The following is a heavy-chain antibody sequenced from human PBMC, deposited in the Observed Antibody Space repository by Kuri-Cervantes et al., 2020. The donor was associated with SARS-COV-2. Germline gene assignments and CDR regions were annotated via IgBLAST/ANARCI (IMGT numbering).Heavy chain of an antibody. V-gene: IGHV4-34*01. D-gene: IGHD2-21*02. Sequence: IRQPPGKGLEWIGEINHSGIANYNPSLKSRVTISVDTSKNQFSLKLSSVTAADTAVYYCASRIVVVTAIFPAFDIWGQGTMVTVSS. CDR3: ASRIVVVTAIFPAFDI. CDR2: INHSGIA. J-gene: IGHJ3*02.